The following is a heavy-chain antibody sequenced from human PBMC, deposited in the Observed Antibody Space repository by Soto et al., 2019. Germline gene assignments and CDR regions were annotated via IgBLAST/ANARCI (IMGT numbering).Heavy chain of an antibody. CDR2: IYRTGST. V-gene: IGHV4-4*02. CDR1: GGSFTSSNW. J-gene: IGHJ4*02. CDR3: ASRDPGNSVDY. Sequence: SLTCAVSGGSFTSSNWWTWVRQPPGQGLEWIGEIYRTGSTNYNPSLKSRVTISLDKSENQFSLKVTSLTAADTAVYYCASRDPGNSVDYWGQGTLVTVYS. D-gene: IGHD5-12*01.